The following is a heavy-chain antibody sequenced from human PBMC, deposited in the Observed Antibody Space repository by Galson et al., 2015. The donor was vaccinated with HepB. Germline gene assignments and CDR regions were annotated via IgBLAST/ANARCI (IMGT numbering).Heavy chain of an antibody. V-gene: IGHV1-24*01. CDR1: GYTLTELS. CDR3: ATDLFHDYGDPPAF. Sequence: SVKVSCKVSGYTLTELSMHWVRQAPGKGLEWMGGFDPEDGETIYAQKFQGRVTMTEDTSTDTAYMELSSLRSEDTAVYYCATDLFHDYGDPPAFWGQGTLVTVSS. D-gene: IGHD4-17*01. J-gene: IGHJ4*02. CDR2: FDPEDGET.